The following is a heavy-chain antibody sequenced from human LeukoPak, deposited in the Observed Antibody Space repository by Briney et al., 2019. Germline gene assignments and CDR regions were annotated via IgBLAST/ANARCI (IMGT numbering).Heavy chain of an antibody. Sequence: SVKVSCKASGGTFSSYAISWVRQAPGQGLEWMGGIIPIFGTANYAQKFQGRVTITADESTSTAYMELSSLRSEDTAVYYCATLVGATTHYYYYYGMDVWGQGTTATVSS. D-gene: IGHD1-26*01. CDR3: ATLVGATTHYYYYYGMDV. CDR1: GGTFSSYA. J-gene: IGHJ6*02. V-gene: IGHV1-69*13. CDR2: IIPIFGTA.